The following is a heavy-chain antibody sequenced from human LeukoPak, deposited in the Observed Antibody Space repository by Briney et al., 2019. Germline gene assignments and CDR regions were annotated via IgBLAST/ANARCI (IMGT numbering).Heavy chain of an antibody. J-gene: IGHJ4*02. Sequence: SCKASRGTFSSYGMHWVRQAPGKGLEWVAVISYDGSNKYYADSVKGRFTISRDNSKNTLYLQMNSLRAEDTAVYYCAKQADSSLVSFYDYWGQGTLVTVSS. CDR3: AKQADSSLVSFYDY. CDR1: RGTFSSYG. D-gene: IGHD2/OR15-2a*01. V-gene: IGHV3-30*18. CDR2: ISYDGSNK.